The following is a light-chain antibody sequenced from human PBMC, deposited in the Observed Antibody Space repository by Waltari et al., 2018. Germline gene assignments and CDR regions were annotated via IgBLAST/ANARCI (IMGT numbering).Light chain of an antibody. Sequence: WCRQCPGKLPNLIIFDVRERPSGISGRFCGSKSGNTAALTSSGLQADDEADDYCASYTSSSDFVFGSGTTVTV. J-gene: IGLJ1*01. V-gene: IGLV2-14*03. CDR3: ASYTSSSDFV. CDR2: DVR.